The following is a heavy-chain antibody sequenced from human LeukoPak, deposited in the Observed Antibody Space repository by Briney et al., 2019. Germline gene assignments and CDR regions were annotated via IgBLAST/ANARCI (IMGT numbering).Heavy chain of an antibody. D-gene: IGHD6-13*01. CDR2: IRTQANIYAT. V-gene: IGHV3-73*01. J-gene: IGHJ5*02. Sequence: GSLRLSCAASGFTFSSYSMNWVRQASGKGLEWVGLIRTQANIYATAYAASVTGRFTISRDDSKDTSYLQMNSLKTEDTALYFCTTSYSGNSWYDWFGPWGQGTLVTVSS. CDR3: TTSYSGNSWYDWFGP. CDR1: GFTFSSYS.